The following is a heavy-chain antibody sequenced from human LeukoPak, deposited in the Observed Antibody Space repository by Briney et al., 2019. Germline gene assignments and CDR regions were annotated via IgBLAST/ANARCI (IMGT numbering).Heavy chain of an antibody. J-gene: IGHJ4*02. Sequence: SETLSLTCTVSGGSISTYYWSWIRQPPGKGLEWIGYIYTSGSTDYNPSLKSRVTISLDTSNNQFSLNLNSVTAADTAVYYSARSRGRKVTPFDYWGQGILVTVSS. D-gene: IGHD3-10*01. CDR1: GGSISTYY. CDR2: IYTSGST. V-gene: IGHV4-4*09. CDR3: ARSRGRKVTPFDY.